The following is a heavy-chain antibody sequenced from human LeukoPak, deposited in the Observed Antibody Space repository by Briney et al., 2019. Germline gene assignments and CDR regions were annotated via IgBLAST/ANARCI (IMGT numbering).Heavy chain of an antibody. D-gene: IGHD5-24*01. Sequence: SETLSLTCTVSRGSISSYYWSWIRQPPGKGLEWIGYIYYSGSTKYNPSFKSRVTISVDTSKNQFSLKLSSVTAADTAVYYCARGARAGYTLEPFDYWGQGTLVTVSS. CDR1: RGSISSYY. CDR3: ARGARAGYTLEPFDY. CDR2: IYYSGST. V-gene: IGHV4-59*08. J-gene: IGHJ4*02.